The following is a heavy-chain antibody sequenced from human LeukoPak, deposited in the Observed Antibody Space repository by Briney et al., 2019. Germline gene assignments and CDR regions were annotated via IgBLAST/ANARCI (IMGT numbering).Heavy chain of an antibody. Sequence: PSETLSLTCAVYGGSFSGYYWGWIRQPPGKGLEWIGSIYYSGSTYYNPSLKSRVTISVDTSKNQFSLKLSSVTAADTAVYYCARLHQGYSSSSGYFDGFYFDYWGQGTLVTVSS. CDR3: ARLHQGYSSSSGYFDGFYFDY. CDR1: GGSFSGYY. CDR2: IYYSGST. J-gene: IGHJ4*02. D-gene: IGHD6-6*01. V-gene: IGHV4-39*01.